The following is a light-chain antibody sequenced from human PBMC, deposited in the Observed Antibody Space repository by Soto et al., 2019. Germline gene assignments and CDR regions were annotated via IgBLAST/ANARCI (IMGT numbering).Light chain of an antibody. CDR3: SSYTSRDTLV. J-gene: IGLJ3*02. CDR2: DVS. Sequence: QSALTQPASVSGSPGQSITISFTGTSSDVGGYDHVSWYQQHPGKAPKLMIYDVSNRPSGVSNRFSGSKSGNTASLAVSGLQAEDEADYYCSSYTSRDTLVFGGGTKVTVL. CDR1: SSDVGGYDH. V-gene: IGLV2-14*03.